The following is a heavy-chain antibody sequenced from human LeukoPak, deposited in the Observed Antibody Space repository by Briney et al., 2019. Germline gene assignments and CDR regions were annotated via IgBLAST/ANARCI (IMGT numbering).Heavy chain of an antibody. CDR3: ARESYDSSGYYSGY. D-gene: IGHD3-22*01. CDR2: IIPILGIE. Sequence: ASVKVSCKASGGTFSSYAISWLRQAPGQGLEWMGRIIPILGIENYAQKFQGRVTITADKSTSTAYMELSRLRSEDTDVYSCARESYDSSGYYSGYWGQGTLVTVSS. V-gene: IGHV1-69*04. CDR1: GGTFSSYA. J-gene: IGHJ4*02.